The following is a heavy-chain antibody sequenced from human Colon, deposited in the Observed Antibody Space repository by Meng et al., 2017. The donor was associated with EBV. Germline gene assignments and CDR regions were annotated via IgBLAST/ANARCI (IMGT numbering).Heavy chain of an antibody. CDR1: GDSSTSNAW. Sequence: QVKLQDAGPGLCDASAALVVTCTVSGDSSTSNAWWIWDRHAPGKGLEWIGQIHNTGYSTLNPSLQSRVTMSVDKSKNQFFLTVRSVTASDTAVYYCARRDYGNYPLKSPWGQGALVTVSS. D-gene: IGHD4-17*01. CDR3: ARRDYGNYPLKSP. J-gene: IGHJ5*02. CDR2: IHNTGYS. V-gene: IGHV4-4*02.